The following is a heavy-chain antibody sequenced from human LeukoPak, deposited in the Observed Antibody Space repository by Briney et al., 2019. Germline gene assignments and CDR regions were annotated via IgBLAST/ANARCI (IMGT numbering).Heavy chain of an antibody. D-gene: IGHD3-16*01. Sequence: GGSLRLSCGVSGLTFSDAWLTWVSQGPGKGLEWVGLIRSKVDGGTADYATTVKGRFTISGDDSKNMLYLQMNGLKTEDTAIYYCTKDLPFTAGGVIVHWGQGALVTVSS. V-gene: IGHV3-15*01. CDR2: IRSKVDGGTA. CDR1: GLTFSDAW. J-gene: IGHJ5*02. CDR3: TKDLPFTAGGVIVH.